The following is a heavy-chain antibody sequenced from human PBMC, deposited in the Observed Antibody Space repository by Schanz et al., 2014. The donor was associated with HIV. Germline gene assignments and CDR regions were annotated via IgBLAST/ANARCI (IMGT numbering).Heavy chain of an antibody. CDR2: ITGSGDNT. J-gene: IGHJ6*02. D-gene: IGHD5-18*01. CDR1: GFTFSSHA. V-gene: IGHV3-23*01. CDR3: ARDAASHSYGSTMDV. Sequence: EVQLLESGGDLVQPGGSLRLSCAASGFTFSSHAMSWVRQAPGKGLEWVSSITGSGDNTYYADSVKGRFTISRDNSKNMLYLQMNSLRVEDTAVYYCARDAASHSYGSTMDVWGQGTTVTVSS.